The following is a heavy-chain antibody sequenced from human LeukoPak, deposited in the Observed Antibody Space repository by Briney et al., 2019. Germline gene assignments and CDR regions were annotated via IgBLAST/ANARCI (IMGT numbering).Heavy chain of an antibody. V-gene: IGHV1-18*01. Sequence: ASVKVSCKPFGYTFTSYGITWVRQAPGQGLEWMGWISAYNGNTNYAQKFQGRVTMSTDISTSTAYMELRSLKSDDTAVYYCARGGDYEYFQPWGQGTLVTVSS. CDR1: GYTFTSYG. J-gene: IGHJ1*01. CDR3: ARGGDYEYFQP. CDR2: ISAYNGNT. D-gene: IGHD4-17*01.